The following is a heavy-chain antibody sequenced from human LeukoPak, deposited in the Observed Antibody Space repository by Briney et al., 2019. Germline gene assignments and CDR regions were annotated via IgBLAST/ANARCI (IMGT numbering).Heavy chain of an antibody. J-gene: IGHJ1*01. CDR1: GYNFASYW. V-gene: IGHV5-51*01. CDR3: ARVYGRYIQH. CDR2: IYPGDFET. Sequence: GESLKISCKASGYNFASYWIGWVRQMPGKGLEWMGIIYPGDFETIYSPSFQGQVTISADKSISTAYLQWSSLKASDTAMYFCARVYGRYIQHWGQGALVIVSS. D-gene: IGHD4-17*01.